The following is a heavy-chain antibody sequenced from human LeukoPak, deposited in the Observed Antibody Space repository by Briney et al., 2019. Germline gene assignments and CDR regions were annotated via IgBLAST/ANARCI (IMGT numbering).Heavy chain of an antibody. CDR3: ARVSQGRRYYYYYAMDV. V-gene: IGHV1-69*13. D-gene: IGHD2-15*01. CDR2: IIPIFGTA. J-gene: IGHJ6*02. Sequence: SVKVSCKASGGTFSRYGISWGRQAPGRWLEWMGGIIPIFGTANYAQKFQGRVTITADESTSTAYMELRSLRSEDTAVYFCARVSQGRRYYYYYAMDVWGQGTTVTVSS. CDR1: GGTFSRYG.